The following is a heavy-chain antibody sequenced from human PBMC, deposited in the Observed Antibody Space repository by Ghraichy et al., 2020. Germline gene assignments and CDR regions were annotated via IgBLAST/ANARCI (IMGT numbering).Heavy chain of an antibody. CDR1: GFIFSNYA. Sequence: ETLSLTCAASGFIFSNYAMNWVRQAPGKGLEWVSGISGSAVSTFYAGSVQGRVTISRDNSKNTVYLQMSNLRAEDTAVYYCAKDLVGMRYGMDVWGQGTTVTVSS. D-gene: IGHD2-8*01. V-gene: IGHV3-23*01. CDR2: ISGSAVST. J-gene: IGHJ6*02. CDR3: AKDLVGMRYGMDV.